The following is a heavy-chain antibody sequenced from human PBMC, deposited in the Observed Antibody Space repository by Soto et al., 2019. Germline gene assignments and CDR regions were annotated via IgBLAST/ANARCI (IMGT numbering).Heavy chain of an antibody. D-gene: IGHD2-21*02. CDR3: ARLDWGGDRTFDF. Sequence: GESLKISCKGSGYNFNKYWIAWVRQMPGKGLEWMAIIYPGDSDTRYSPSLQGQVTISADTSISTAYLLWSSLKASDTAMYYCARLDWGGDRTFDFWGQGTLVTVSA. V-gene: IGHV5-51*01. CDR2: IYPGDSDT. CDR1: GYNFNKYW. J-gene: IGHJ4*02.